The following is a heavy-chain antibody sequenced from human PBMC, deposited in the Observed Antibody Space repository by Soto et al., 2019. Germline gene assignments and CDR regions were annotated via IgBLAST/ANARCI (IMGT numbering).Heavy chain of an antibody. V-gene: IGHV1-69*01. CDR3: ARVSEVPAAIGIAFDI. CDR1: GGTFSSYA. D-gene: IGHD2-2*02. Sequence: QVQLVQSGAEVKKPGSSVKVSCKASGGTFSSYAISWVRQAPGQGLEWMGGIIPIFGTANYAQKFQGRVTITADESTSTAYMELSSLRSEDTSVYYCARVSEVPAAIGIAFDIWGQGTMVTVTS. CDR2: IIPIFGTA. J-gene: IGHJ3*02.